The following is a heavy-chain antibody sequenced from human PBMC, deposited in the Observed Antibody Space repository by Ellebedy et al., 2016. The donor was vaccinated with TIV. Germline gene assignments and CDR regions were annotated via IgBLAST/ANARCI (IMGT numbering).Heavy chain of an antibody. D-gene: IGHD1-26*01. CDR3: AREVGATPV. J-gene: IGHJ4*02. Sequence: GESLKISCAASGFTFSSYAMHWVRQAPGKGLEWVAVISYDGSNKYYADSVKGRFTISRDNSKNTLYLQMNSLRAEDTAVYYCAREVGATPVWGQGTLVTVSS. V-gene: IGHV3-30-3*01. CDR1: GFTFSSYA. CDR2: ISYDGSNK.